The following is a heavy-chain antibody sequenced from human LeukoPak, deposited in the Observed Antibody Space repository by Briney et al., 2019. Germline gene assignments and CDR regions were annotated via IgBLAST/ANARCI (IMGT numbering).Heavy chain of an antibody. CDR1: GITFSSYA. D-gene: IGHD6-13*01. CDR3: AKSFGPVIAAAGTGAD. CDR2: ISGTSDRT. J-gene: IGHJ4*02. Sequence: GGSLRLSCAAAGITFSSYALSWVRQAPGKGLEWVSTISGTSDRTYYADSVKGRFTISRDNSKNTLYLQMNSLRAEDTAVYYCAKSFGPVIAAAGTGADWGQGILVTVSS. V-gene: IGHV3-23*01.